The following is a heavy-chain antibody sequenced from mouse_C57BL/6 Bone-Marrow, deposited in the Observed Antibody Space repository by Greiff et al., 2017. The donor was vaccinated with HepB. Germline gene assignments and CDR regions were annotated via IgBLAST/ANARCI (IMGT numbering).Heavy chain of an antibody. CDR1: GYAFSSYW. J-gene: IGHJ3*01. Sequence: VQLQQSGAELVKPGASVKISCKASGYAFSSYWMNWVKQRPGKGLGWIGQIYPGDGDTNYNGKFKGKATLTADKSSSTAYMQLSSLTSEDSAVYFCARVDDYSNYVAWFAYWGQGTLVTVSA. D-gene: IGHD2-5*01. CDR3: ARVDDYSNYVAWFAY. CDR2: IYPGDGDT. V-gene: IGHV1-80*01.